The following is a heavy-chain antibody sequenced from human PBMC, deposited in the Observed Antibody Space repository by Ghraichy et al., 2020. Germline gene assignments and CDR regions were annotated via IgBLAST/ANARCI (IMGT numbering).Heavy chain of an antibody. CDR3: AKEGGYSSSWYIY. J-gene: IGHJ4*02. Sequence: GESLNISCAASGFTFSSYAMSWVRQAPGKGLEWVSAISGSGGSTYYADSVKGRFTISRDNSKNTLYLQMNSLRAEDTAVYYCAKEGGYSSSWYIYWGQGTLVTVSS. D-gene: IGHD6-13*01. CDR2: ISGSGGST. CDR1: GFTFSSYA. V-gene: IGHV3-23*01.